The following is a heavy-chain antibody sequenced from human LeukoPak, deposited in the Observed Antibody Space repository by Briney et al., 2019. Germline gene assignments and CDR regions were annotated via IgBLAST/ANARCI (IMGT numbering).Heavy chain of an antibody. V-gene: IGHV3-9*01. CDR2: ISWNSGSI. D-gene: IGHD2-15*01. J-gene: IGHJ3*02. Sequence: PGRSLRLSCAASGFTFDDYAMHWVRHAPGKGLEWVSGISWNSGSIGYADFVKGRFTISRDNAKNSLYLQMNSLRAEDTALYYCAKALGDIVVVVANTPCAFDIWGQGTMVTVSS. CDR3: AKALGDIVVVVANTPCAFDI. CDR1: GFTFDDYA.